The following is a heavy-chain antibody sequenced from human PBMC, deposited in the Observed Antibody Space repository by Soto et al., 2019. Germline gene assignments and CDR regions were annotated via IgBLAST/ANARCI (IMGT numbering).Heavy chain of an antibody. CDR1: GYSFTSYW. CDR2: IYPGDSDT. J-gene: IGHJ4*02. Sequence: GESLKISCKGSGYSFTSYWIGWVRQMPGKGLEWMGIIYPGDSDTRYSPSFQDQVTISADKSISTAYLQWSSLKASDTAMYYCARGLGYCSSTSCYEVDYWGQGTLVTVSS. V-gene: IGHV5-51*01. D-gene: IGHD2-2*01. CDR3: ARGLGYCSSTSCYEVDY.